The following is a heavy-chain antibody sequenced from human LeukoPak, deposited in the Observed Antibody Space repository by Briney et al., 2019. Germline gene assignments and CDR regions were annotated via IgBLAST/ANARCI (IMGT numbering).Heavy chain of an antibody. J-gene: IGHJ5*02. D-gene: IGHD1-1*01. CDR2: IYSGGST. Sequence: KPGGSLRLSCAASGFTVSNNYMSWVRQAPGKGLEWVSLIYSGGSTYYADSVKGRFTISRDNSKNTLYLQMNSLRAEDTAVYYCAKGYGFTNWFDPWGQGTLVTVSS. CDR1: GFTVSNNY. V-gene: IGHV3-53*01. CDR3: AKGYGFTNWFDP.